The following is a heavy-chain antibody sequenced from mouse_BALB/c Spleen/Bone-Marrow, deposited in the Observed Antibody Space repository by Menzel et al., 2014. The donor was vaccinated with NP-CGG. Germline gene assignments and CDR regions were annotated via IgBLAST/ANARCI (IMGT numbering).Heavy chain of an antibody. J-gene: IGHJ2*01. V-gene: IGHV7-3*02. CDR1: GFTFTDYY. Sequence: EVQLVESGGGLVQPGGSLRLSCATSGFTFTDYYMNWVRQPPGKALEWLGFIRNQANGYTTEYSASVKGRFAISRDNSQSSLYLQMSSLRAEDSATYYCARDIGRLLFDFWGQGTTLTVSS. CDR2: IRNQANGYTT. D-gene: IGHD2-3*01. CDR3: ARDIGRLLFDF.